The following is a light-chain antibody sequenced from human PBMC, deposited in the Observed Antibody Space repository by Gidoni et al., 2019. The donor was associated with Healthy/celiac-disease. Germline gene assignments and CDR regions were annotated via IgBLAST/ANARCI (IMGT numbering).Light chain of an antibody. CDR1: QRISSW. V-gene: IGKV1-5*03. Sequence: DIQMTQSPSTLSASVGDRVPITCRASQRISSWLAWYQHKTGKAPKLLIYKASSLESGVPSRFSGSGSGTEFTLTISSLQPEDFATYYCQQYNSYPGTFXXXTKVEIK. CDR3: QQYNSYPGT. J-gene: IGKJ1*01. CDR2: KAS.